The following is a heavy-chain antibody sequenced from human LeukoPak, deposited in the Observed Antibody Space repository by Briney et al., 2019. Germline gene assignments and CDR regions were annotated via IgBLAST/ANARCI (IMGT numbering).Heavy chain of an antibody. J-gene: IGHJ3*02. V-gene: IGHV3-15*01. CDR1: GFTFSNAW. CDR3: TTTLPRYEDI. CDR2: IKSKTDDGTT. Sequence: GGSLRLSCAASGFTFSNAWMSWVRQAPGKGLEWVGRIKSKTDDGTTDYAAPVKGRFTISRDDSKNTLYLQMNSLKTEDTAVYYCTTTLPRYEDIWGQGTMVTVSS. D-gene: IGHD3-9*01.